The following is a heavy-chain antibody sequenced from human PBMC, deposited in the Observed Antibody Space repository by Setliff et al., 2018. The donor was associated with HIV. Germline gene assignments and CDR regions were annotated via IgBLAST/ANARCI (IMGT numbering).Heavy chain of an antibody. CDR2: IHTTGST. J-gene: IGHJ5*02. D-gene: IGHD3-9*01. V-gene: IGHV4-61*09. CDR1: GGSISSGSYY. Sequence: KTSETLSLTCSVSGGSISSGSYYWSWIRLPAGKGLEWIGQIHTTGSTNYNPSLKSRVTISMDTSKNQFSLNLSSVTAADTALYYCARHRYYDILFDPWGQGTLVTVSS. CDR3: ARHRYYDILFDP.